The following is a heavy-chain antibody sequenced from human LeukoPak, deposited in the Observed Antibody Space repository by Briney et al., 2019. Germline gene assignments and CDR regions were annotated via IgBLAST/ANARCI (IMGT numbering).Heavy chain of an antibody. V-gene: IGHV4-4*02. Sequence: SGTLSLTCAVSCGSISSSNWWSWVRQPPGKGLEWIGEIYHSGSTNYNPSLKSRVTIPVDKFKNQFSLKLSSVTAADTAVYYCARAAQWLAKEDAFDIWGQGTMVTVSS. CDR3: ARAAQWLAKEDAFDI. CDR2: IYHSGST. CDR1: CGSISSSNW. J-gene: IGHJ3*02. D-gene: IGHD6-19*01.